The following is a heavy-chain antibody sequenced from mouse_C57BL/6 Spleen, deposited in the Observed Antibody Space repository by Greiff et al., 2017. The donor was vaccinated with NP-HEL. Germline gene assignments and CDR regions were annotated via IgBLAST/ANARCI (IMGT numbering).Heavy chain of an antibody. CDR2: ISSGSSTI. Sequence: EVQVVESGGGLVKPGGSLKLSCAASGFTFSDYGMHWVRQAPEKGLEWVAYISSGSSTIYYAETVKGRFTISRDNAKNSLFLQMTSLRSEDTAMYDCARMWLRREGYAMDYWGQGTSVTVSS. V-gene: IGHV5-17*01. CDR1: GFTFSDYG. D-gene: IGHD2-2*01. CDR3: ARMWLRREGYAMDY. J-gene: IGHJ4*01.